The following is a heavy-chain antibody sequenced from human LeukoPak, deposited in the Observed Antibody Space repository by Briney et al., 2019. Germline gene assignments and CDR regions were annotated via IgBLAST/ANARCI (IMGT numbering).Heavy chain of an antibody. CDR1: GFTFSSYG. V-gene: IGHV3-30*02. CDR2: IRYDGSNK. Sequence: GGSLRLSCAASGFTFSSYGMHWVRQAPGKGLEWVAFIRYDGSNKYYADSVKGRFTISRDNSKNTLYLQMNSLRAEDTAVYYCAKSRSMVRVETVDYWGQGTLVTVSS. CDR3: AKSRSMVRVETVDY. D-gene: IGHD3-10*01. J-gene: IGHJ4*02.